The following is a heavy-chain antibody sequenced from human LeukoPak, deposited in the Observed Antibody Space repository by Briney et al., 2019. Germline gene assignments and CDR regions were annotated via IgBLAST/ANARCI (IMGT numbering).Heavy chain of an antibody. D-gene: IGHD5-12*01. CDR2: INPNTGGT. V-gene: IGHV1-2*02. CDR3: ARDSSWRPFDY. CDR1: GYTFTSYD. J-gene: IGHJ4*02. Sequence: ASVKVSCKASGYTFTSYDINWVRQAPGQGLECMGWINPNTGGTNYAQKFQDRVTMTRDTSIATAYMELSRLRSDDTAVYYCARDSSWRPFDYWGQGTLVTVSS.